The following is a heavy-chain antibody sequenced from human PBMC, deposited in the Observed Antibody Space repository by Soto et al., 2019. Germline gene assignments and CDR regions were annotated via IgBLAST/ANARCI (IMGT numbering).Heavy chain of an antibody. J-gene: IGHJ5*02. CDR3: AKNSLYGVRGVISWFDP. CDR2: ISGSGGST. Sequence: EVQLLESGGGLVQPGGSLRLSCAASGFTFSSYVMSWVRQAPGKGLEWVSAISGSGGSTYYADSVKGRFTISRDNSKNTLYLQMNSLRAEDTAVYYCAKNSLYGVRGVISWFDPWGQGTLVTVSS. V-gene: IGHV3-23*01. CDR1: GFTFSSYV. D-gene: IGHD3-10*01.